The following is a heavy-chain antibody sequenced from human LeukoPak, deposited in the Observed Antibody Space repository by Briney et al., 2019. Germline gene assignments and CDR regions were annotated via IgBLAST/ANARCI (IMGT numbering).Heavy chain of an antibody. J-gene: IGHJ4*02. Sequence: SETLSLTCTVSGGSISSGDYYWRWLRQPPGKGLEWIGYIYYSGSTYYDPSLKSRVTISVDTSKNQFSLKLSSVTAADTAVYYCARAGVTTVDYWGQGTLVTVSS. V-gene: IGHV4-30-4*01. D-gene: IGHD4-17*01. CDR1: GGSISSGDYY. CDR3: ARAGVTTVDY. CDR2: IYYSGST.